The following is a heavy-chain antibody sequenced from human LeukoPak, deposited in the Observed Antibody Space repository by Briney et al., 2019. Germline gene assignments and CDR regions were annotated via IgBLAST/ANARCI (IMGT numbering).Heavy chain of an antibody. V-gene: IGHV4-59*08. Sequence: SETLSLTCTVSGASTSSYYWSWIRQPPGKGLEWIGYIYYSGSTNYNPSLKSRVTISVDTSKNQFSLKLSSVTAADTAVYYCARVGTFWYYDSSGPELDVWGKGTTVTISS. CDR1: GASTSSYY. CDR2: IYYSGST. D-gene: IGHD3-22*01. CDR3: ARVGTFWYYDSSGPELDV. J-gene: IGHJ6*04.